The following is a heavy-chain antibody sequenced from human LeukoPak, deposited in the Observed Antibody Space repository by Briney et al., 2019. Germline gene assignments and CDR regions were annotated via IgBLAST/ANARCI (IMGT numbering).Heavy chain of an antibody. V-gene: IGHV3-30*02. Sequence: GGSLRLSCAASGFTFSSYGMHWVRQAPGKGLEWVTFIRYDGSNKNYADSVKGRFTISRDNSKNTLYLQMNSLRVEDTAVYYCAKDLGGGDCFDYWGQGTLVTVSS. CDR3: AKDLGGGDCFDY. J-gene: IGHJ4*02. D-gene: IGHD2-21*01. CDR2: IRYDGSNK. CDR1: GFTFSSYG.